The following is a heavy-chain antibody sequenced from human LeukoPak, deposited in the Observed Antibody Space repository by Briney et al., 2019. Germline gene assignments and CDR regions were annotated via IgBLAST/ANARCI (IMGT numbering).Heavy chain of an antibody. CDR3: ARDRSMATHLWTPTDY. V-gene: IGHV3-21*01. CDR2: ISSSSSYI. D-gene: IGHD6-6*01. CDR1: GFTFSTYS. Sequence: GGSLRLSCAASGFTFSTYSMNWVRQAPGKGLEWVSSISSSSSYIYYADSVKGRFTISRDNARNSLYLQMNSLRAEDTAVYYCARDRSMATHLWTPTDYWGQGALVTVSS. J-gene: IGHJ4*02.